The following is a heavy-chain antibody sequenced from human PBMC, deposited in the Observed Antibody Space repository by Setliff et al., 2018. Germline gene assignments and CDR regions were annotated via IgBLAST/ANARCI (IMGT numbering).Heavy chain of an antibody. Sequence: SETLSLTCSVSGASISSYFWTWIRQPPGKGLEWIGYKYYSGSTNSNPSLKSRVTISVDTSKNQFSLKLSSVTAADTAVYYCARWRVRDSGYYPRLSYMDVWGKGTTVTVSS. J-gene: IGHJ6*03. CDR3: ARWRVRDSGYYPRLSYMDV. D-gene: IGHD3-22*01. CDR2: KYYSGST. CDR1: GASISSYF. V-gene: IGHV4-59*08.